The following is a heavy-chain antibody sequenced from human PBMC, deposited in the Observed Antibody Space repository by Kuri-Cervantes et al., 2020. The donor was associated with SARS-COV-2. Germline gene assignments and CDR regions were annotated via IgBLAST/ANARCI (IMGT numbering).Heavy chain of an antibody. J-gene: IGHJ6*03. CDR2: INHSGST. D-gene: IGHD2-15*01. CDR1: GGSFSGYY. Sequence: GSLRLSCVVYGGSFSGYYWSWIRQPPGKGLEWIGEINHSGSTNYNPSLKSRVTISVDTSKNQFSLKLSSVTAADTAVYFCARGQGVAVPVALLVFLGYYMDVWGKGTTVTVSS. CDR3: ARGQGVAVPVALLVFLGYYMDV. V-gene: IGHV4-34*01.